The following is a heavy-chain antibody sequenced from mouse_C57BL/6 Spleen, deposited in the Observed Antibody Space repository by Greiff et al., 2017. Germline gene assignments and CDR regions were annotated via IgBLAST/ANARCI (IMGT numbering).Heavy chain of an antibody. Sequence: VKLQESGAELVRPGASVTLSCKASDYTFTDYEMHWVKQTPVHGLEWIGAIDPETGGTAYNQKFKGKAILTADKSSSTAYMELRSLTSEDSAVYYCTKVGSSYPYAMDYWGQGTSVTVSS. D-gene: IGHD1-1*01. CDR3: TKVGSSYPYAMDY. CDR1: DYTFTDYE. J-gene: IGHJ4*01. V-gene: IGHV1-15*01. CDR2: IDPETGGT.